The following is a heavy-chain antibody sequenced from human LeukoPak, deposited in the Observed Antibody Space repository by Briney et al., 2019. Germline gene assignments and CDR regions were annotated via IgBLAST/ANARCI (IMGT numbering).Heavy chain of an antibody. V-gene: IGHV1-69*05. CDR1: GGTFSSYA. Sequence: SVKVSCKASGGTFSSYAISWVRQAPGQGLEWMGGIIPIFGTANYAQKFQGRVTITTDESTSTAYMELSSLRSEDTAVYYCARERPYSSSSRYAFDIWGQGTMVTVSS. J-gene: IGHJ3*02. CDR3: ARERPYSSSSRYAFDI. D-gene: IGHD6-6*01. CDR2: IIPIFGTA.